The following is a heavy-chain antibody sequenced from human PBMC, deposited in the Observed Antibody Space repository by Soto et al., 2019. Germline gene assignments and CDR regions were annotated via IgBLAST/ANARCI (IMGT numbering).Heavy chain of an antibody. CDR2: ISGSGDTT. CDR3: ANFNGYTVITHGGSFDI. J-gene: IGHJ3*02. D-gene: IGHD4-17*01. Sequence: EVQLLESGGTLVQPGGSLRLSCAASGFTFSSYAMTWVRQAPGKGLEWVSAISGSGDTTYYADSSKGRFTISRDNSMNTLYLQMNCLRADDTALYYCANFNGYTVITHGGSFDIWGQGTMVTVSS. CDR1: GFTFSSYA. V-gene: IGHV3-23*01.